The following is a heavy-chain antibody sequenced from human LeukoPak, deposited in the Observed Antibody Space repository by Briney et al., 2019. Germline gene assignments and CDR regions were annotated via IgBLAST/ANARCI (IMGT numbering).Heavy chain of an antibody. CDR2: ISSSSSYI. CDR1: GFTFSSYS. D-gene: IGHD1-26*01. J-gene: IGHJ4*02. CDR3: ARGLVGATGY. V-gene: IGHV3-21*01. Sequence: PGGSLRLYCAASGFTFSSYSMNWVRQAPGKGLEWVSSISSSSSYIYYADSVKGRFTISRDNAKNSLYLQMNSLRAEDTAVYYCARGLVGATGYWGQGTLVTVSS.